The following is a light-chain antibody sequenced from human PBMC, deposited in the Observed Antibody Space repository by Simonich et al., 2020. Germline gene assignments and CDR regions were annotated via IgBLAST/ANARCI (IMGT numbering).Light chain of an antibody. Sequence: DIVMTQSPDSLAVSLGERATINCKSSQSVLYSSNNKNYFAWYQQKPGQPPKLLIYWAATRESGFPVRFCGSWYGTDFTLTISSLHAEDVAVYYCQQYYSTPPWTFGQGTKVEIK. V-gene: IGKV4-1*01. J-gene: IGKJ1*01. CDR2: WAA. CDR1: QSVLYSSNNKNY. CDR3: QQYYSTPPWT.